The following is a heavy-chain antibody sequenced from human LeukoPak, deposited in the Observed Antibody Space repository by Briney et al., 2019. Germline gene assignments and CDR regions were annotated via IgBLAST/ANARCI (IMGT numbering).Heavy chain of an antibody. Sequence: PGGSLRLSCAASGFTFSSYAMSWVRQAPGKGLEWVANIKQDGSEKYYVDSVKGRFTISRDNAKNSLYLQMNSLRAEDTAVYYCAREYSSGYRYYYYMDVWGKGTTVTVSS. CDR3: AREYSSGYRYYYYMDV. CDR1: GFTFSSYA. J-gene: IGHJ6*03. CDR2: IKQDGSEK. D-gene: IGHD3-22*01. V-gene: IGHV3-7*01.